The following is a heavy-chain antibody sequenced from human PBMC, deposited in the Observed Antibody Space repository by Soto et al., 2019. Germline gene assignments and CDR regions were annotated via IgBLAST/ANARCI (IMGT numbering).Heavy chain of an antibody. D-gene: IGHD3-16*01. Sequence: PGGSLRLSCAASGFTFSSYWMHWVRQAPGKGLVWVSRTNEDGSIINYADSVKGRFTISRDNAKNTLYLEMNSLRVEDTAVYYCTGDRGGRGGYWGPGTLVTVSS. CDR2: TNEDGSII. CDR3: TGDRGGRGGY. J-gene: IGHJ4*02. CDR1: GFTFSSYW. V-gene: IGHV3-74*01.